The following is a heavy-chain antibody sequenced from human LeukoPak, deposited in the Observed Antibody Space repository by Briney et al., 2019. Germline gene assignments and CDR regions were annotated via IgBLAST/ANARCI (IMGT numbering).Heavy chain of an antibody. V-gene: IGHV4-4*07. CDR1: GGSISNYH. CDR3: ARRDISSGWSFDY. J-gene: IGHJ4*02. CDR2: IHTSGST. D-gene: IGHD6-19*01. Sequence: SETLSLTCTVSGGSISNYHWSWVRQPAGKGLEWIGQIHTSGSTNYNPPLKSRVSMSIDTAEDQVSLTIRSVTAADTAFYYCARRDISSGWSFDYWGQGTLVTVSS.